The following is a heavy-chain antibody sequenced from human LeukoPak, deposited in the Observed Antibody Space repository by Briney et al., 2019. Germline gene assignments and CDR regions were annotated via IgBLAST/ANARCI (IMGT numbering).Heavy chain of an antibody. J-gene: IGHJ4*02. CDR1: GGSISSSSYY. Sequence: SETLSLTCTVSGGSISSSSYYWSWIRQPPGKGLEWIGYIYYSGSTNYNPSLKSRVTISVDTSKNQFSLKLSSVTAADTAVYYCARGVNWNGDFDYWGQGTLVTVSS. CDR3: ARGVNWNGDFDY. V-gene: IGHV4-61*01. D-gene: IGHD1-20*01. CDR2: IYYSGST.